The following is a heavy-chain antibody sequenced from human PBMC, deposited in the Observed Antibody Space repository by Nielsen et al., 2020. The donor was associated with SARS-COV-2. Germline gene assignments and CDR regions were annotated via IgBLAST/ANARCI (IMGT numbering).Heavy chain of an antibody. V-gene: IGHV3-21*01. J-gene: IGHJ6*03. CDR1: GFTFSSYS. Sequence: GESLKISCAAPGFTFSSYSMNWVRQAPGKGLEWVSSISSSSSYIYYADSVKGRFTISRDNAKNSLYLQMNSLRAEDTAVYYCARGGVYYYYMDVWGKGTTVTVSS. D-gene: IGHD3-16*01. CDR2: ISSSSSYI. CDR3: ARGGVYYYYMDV.